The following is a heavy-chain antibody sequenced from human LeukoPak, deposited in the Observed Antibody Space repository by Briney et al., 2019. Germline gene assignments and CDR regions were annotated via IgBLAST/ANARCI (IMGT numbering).Heavy chain of an antibody. V-gene: IGHV3-23*01. J-gene: IGHJ5*01. Sequence: GGSLRLSCAASRFTFSNYAMSWVRQAPGKGLEWVSGISGSGGSTYYADSLKGRFTISRDNSKDTLYVQMNSLRAEDTAVYYCARSYGTYNWFDSWGQGTLVTVSS. D-gene: IGHD1-14*01. CDR2: ISGSGGST. CDR3: ARSYGTYNWFDS. CDR1: RFTFSNYA.